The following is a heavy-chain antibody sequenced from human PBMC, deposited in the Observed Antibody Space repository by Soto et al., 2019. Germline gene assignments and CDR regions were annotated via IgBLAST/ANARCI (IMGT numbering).Heavy chain of an antibody. CDR1: GGSISGSSYY. D-gene: IGHD3-22*01. J-gene: IGHJ4*02. CDR3: MLGSGWKDFDY. V-gene: IGHV4-39*01. Sequence: QLQLQESGPGLVKPSETLSLTCTVSGGSISGSSYYWCWIRQPPGKGLEWIGNIYSSGSTYYNPSLKSRVTISVDTSKNQFSLKLSSVTAADTAVYYCMLGSGWKDFDYWGQGTLVTVSS. CDR2: IYSSGST.